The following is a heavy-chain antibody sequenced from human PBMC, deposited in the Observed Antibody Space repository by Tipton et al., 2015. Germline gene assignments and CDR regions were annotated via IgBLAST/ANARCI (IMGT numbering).Heavy chain of an antibody. CDR2: ISFRGST. Sequence: TLSLTCTVSGGSVTIGAFYWSWIRRPPGKGLEWIGHISFRGSTKYNPSLKSRVTISADTSKNQFSLKVRSVIGADTAVYYCARETMATGWFDPWGQGTLVTVSS. CDR3: ARETMATGWFDP. V-gene: IGHV4-61*08. D-gene: IGHD5-24*01. J-gene: IGHJ5*02. CDR1: GGSVTIGAFY.